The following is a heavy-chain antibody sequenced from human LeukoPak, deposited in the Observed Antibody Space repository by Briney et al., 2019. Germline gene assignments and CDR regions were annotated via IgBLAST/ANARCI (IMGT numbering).Heavy chain of an antibody. Sequence: GASVKVSCKASGYTFTSYDINWVRQATGQGLEWMGWMNPNSGNTGYAQKFQGRVTITRNTSISTAYMELSSLRSGDTAVYYCARVTSRFWTGYYDPFDIWGQGTMVTVSS. CDR2: MNPNSGNT. J-gene: IGHJ3*02. D-gene: IGHD3/OR15-3a*01. CDR3: ARVTSRFWTGYYDPFDI. V-gene: IGHV1-8*03. CDR1: GYTFTSYD.